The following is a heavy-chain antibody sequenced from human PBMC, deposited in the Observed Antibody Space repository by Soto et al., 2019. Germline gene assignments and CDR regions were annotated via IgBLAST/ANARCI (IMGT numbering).Heavy chain of an antibody. V-gene: IGHV5-10-1*01. CDR1: GYSFTSYW. J-gene: IGHJ6*02. Sequence: GESLKISCKGSGYSFTSYWISWVRQMPGKGLEWMGRIDPSDSYTNYSPSFQGHVTISADKSISTAYLQWSSLKASDTAMYYCARHRATRYDILTGFYYYYGMDVWGQGTTVTVSS. D-gene: IGHD3-9*01. CDR3: ARHRATRYDILTGFYYYYGMDV. CDR2: IDPSDSYT.